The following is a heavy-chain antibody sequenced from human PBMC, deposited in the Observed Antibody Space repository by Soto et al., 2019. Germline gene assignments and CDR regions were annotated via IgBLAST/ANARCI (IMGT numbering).Heavy chain of an antibody. V-gene: IGHV4-31*03. CDR2: ISYPGAT. D-gene: IGHD2-15*01. J-gene: IGHJ4*02. CDR1: GGSIRRGAYF. Sequence: SETLSLTCSVSGGSIRRGAYFWTWIRQFPGKGLEWIAYISYPGATYYNPSLKSRVTIVADTSKNQFSLKLNSVTSADTAVYYCARGGPVSVSPAWQLLGYFDYWGQGTLVTVSS. CDR3: ARGGPVSVSPAWQLLGYFDY.